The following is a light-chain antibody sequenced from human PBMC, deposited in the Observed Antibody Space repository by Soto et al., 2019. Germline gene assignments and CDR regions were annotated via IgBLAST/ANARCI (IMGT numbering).Light chain of an antibody. CDR3: QQYNSYWT. J-gene: IGKJ1*01. CDR1: QIISSC. CDR2: KAS. V-gene: IGKV1-5*03. Sequence: DIQMTQSPSTLSASVGDKVTITCRASQIISSCLAWYQQKPGKAPKLLIYKASSLESGVPSRFSGSGSGTEFTLTISSLQPDDFATYYCQQYNSYWTFGQGTKVDIK.